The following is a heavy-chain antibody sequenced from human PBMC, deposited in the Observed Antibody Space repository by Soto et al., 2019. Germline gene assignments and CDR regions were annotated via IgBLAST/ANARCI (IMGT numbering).Heavy chain of an antibody. CDR3: ARYYDFWSGYNLAGKYYGMDV. J-gene: IGHJ6*02. Sequence: SVKVSCKASGGTFSSYAISWVRQAPGQGLEWMGGIIPIFGTANYAQKFQGRVTMTTDTSTSTAYMELRSLRSDDTAVYYCARYYDFWSGYNLAGKYYGMDVWGQGTTVTVS. CDR2: IIPIFGTA. CDR1: GGTFSSYA. D-gene: IGHD3-3*01. V-gene: IGHV1-69*05.